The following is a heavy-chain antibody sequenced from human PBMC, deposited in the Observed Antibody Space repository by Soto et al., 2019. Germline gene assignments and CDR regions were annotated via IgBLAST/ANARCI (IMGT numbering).Heavy chain of an antibody. CDR2: MYNTGST. CDR1: GGSISGYY. J-gene: IGHJ4*02. D-gene: IGHD3-9*01. Sequence: SETLSLSCTVSGGSISGYYWSWIRQPPGKGLEWIGYMYNTGSTVYNPSFKSRVTISVDTSKNQFSLKLSSVTAADTAVYYCARGNALRYFDWLFHDYWGQGTLVTVS. CDR3: ARGNALRYFDWLFHDY. V-gene: IGHV4-59*01.